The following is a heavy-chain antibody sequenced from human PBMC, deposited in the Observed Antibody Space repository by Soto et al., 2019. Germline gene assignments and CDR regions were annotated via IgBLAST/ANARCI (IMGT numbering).Heavy chain of an antibody. D-gene: IGHD5-12*01. Sequence: EVQMLESGGGLVQPGGSLRLSCAASGFTFSNYAMTWVRQAPGKGLEWVSTVTGSGSNTYYADSVEGRFTISRDNSKITLDLQMNSLRADDTALYYCAKALRGYDTPYDCWGQGTLVTVSS. CDR1: GFTFSNYA. J-gene: IGHJ4*02. CDR3: AKALRGYDTPYDC. CDR2: VTGSGSNT. V-gene: IGHV3-23*01.